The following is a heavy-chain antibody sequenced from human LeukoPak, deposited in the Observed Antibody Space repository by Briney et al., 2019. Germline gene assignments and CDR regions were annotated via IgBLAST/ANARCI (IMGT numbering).Heavy chain of an antibody. D-gene: IGHD1-1*01. CDR1: GGPISSSSYY. Sequence: PSETLSLTCTVPGGPISSSSYYWGWIRQPPGKGLEWIGSIYYSGTTYYNPSLKSRVTISVDTSKNQFSLKLSSVTAADTAVYYCARDGRWNGDSGMDVWGQGTTVTVSS. CDR3: ARDGRWNGDSGMDV. J-gene: IGHJ6*02. CDR2: IYYSGTT. V-gene: IGHV4-39*07.